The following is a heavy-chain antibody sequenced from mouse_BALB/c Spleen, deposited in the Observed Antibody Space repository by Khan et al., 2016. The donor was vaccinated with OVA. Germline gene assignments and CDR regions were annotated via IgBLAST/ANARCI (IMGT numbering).Heavy chain of an antibody. V-gene: IGHV5-9-4*01. Sequence: EVELVESGGGLVKPGGSLKLSCAASGFTFSSYAMSWVRQSPEKRLEWVAEISSGGSYTYYPATVTGRFTISRDNAKNPLYLEMSSLTSEDTAMYYAAKASNNSGSSPWFFDYWGQGTTLTVSS. CDR3: AKASNNSGSSPWFFDY. J-gene: IGHJ2*01. D-gene: IGHD1-1*01. CDR1: GFTFSSYA. CDR2: ISSGGSYT.